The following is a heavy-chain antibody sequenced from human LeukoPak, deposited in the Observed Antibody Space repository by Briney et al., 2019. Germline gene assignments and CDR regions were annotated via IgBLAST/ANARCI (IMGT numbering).Heavy chain of an antibody. V-gene: IGHV1-2*02. J-gene: IGHJ5*02. CDR2: INPNSGGT. CDR3: ARARIAARSWFDP. CDR1: GYTFTVYY. Sequence: ASVTLSFKASGYTFTVYYMHWVRQAPGRGLEWMGWINPNSGGTNYAQKFQGRVTMTRDTSISTAYMELSRLRSDDTAVYYCARARIAARSWFDPWGQGTLVTVSS. D-gene: IGHD6-25*01.